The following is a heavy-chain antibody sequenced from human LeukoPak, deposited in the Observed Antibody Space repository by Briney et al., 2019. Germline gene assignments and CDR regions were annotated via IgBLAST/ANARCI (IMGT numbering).Heavy chain of an antibody. CDR1: GYSFTNYW. D-gene: IGHD6-13*01. V-gene: IGHV5-51*01. CDR2: IYPGDSDT. J-gene: IGHJ6*02. Sequence: GESLKISCKGSGYSFTNYWIGWVRQMPGKGLEWMGIIYPGDSDTRYSPSFQGQVTISADKSISTAYLQWSSLKASDTAMYYCARPGMPGTYYYGMDVWGQGTTVTVSS. CDR3: ARPGMPGTYYYGMDV.